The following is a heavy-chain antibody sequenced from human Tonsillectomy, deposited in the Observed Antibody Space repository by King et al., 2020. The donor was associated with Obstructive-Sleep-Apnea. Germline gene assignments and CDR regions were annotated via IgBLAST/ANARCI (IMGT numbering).Heavy chain of an antibody. V-gene: IGHV4-39*07. CDR3: ARSLFYYESSGRHDAFGI. D-gene: IGHD3-22*01. J-gene: IGHJ3*02. CDR1: GGSISRGTYY. CDR2: IYHSGST. Sequence: QLQESGPGLVKPSETLSLNCSVSGGSISRGTYYWAWIRQPPGKGLEWIGDIYHSGSTYYNPALKRRVTMSPDTSKKQCSLKLRSVTAAEPAVYYCARSLFYYESSGRHDAFGIWGQGTMVTVSS.